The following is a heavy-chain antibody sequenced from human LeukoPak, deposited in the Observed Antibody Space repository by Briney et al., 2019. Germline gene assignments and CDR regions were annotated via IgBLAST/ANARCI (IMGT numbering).Heavy chain of an antibody. CDR2: IDTSGNT. V-gene: IGHV4-61*02. Sequence: SETLSLTCTVSGDSISSGTYYWSWIRQPAGKGLEWIGRIDTSGNTNYNPSLKSRVTISVDTSKNQFSLKLSSVTAADTAVYYCAREAGESVPAAKRGVYYYYYYMDVWGTGTTATVSS. D-gene: IGHD2-2*01. CDR3: AREAGESVPAAKRGVYYYYYYMDV. J-gene: IGHJ6*03. CDR1: GDSISSGTYY.